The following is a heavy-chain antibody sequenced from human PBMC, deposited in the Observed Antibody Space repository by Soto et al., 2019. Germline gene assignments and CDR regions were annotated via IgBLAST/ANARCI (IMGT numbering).Heavy chain of an antibody. CDR1: GSTFRYYA. Sequence: PGASLRLSCAASGSTFRYYAMHWGHQAPGKGLEWASYISYYGSNGYYADSMKGRFTISRDNSKYTLYLQMYSLRAEDTAVYYCARDSFGLDVWGQGTTVTVS. CDR3: ARDSFGLDV. V-gene: IGHV3-30-3*01. CDR2: ISYYGSNG. J-gene: IGHJ6*02.